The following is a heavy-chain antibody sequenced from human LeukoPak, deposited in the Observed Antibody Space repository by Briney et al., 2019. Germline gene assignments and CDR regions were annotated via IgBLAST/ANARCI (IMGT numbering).Heavy chain of an antibody. J-gene: IGHJ4*02. Sequence: GESLKISCKGSGYTFTTYWIGWVRQMPGKGLEWMGLIYPGDSDTRYSPSSQGQVTISADKSINTAYLRWSSLKASDTAIYYCARSASTNSYGPGYWGQGTQVSVSS. D-gene: IGHD5-18*01. CDR3: ARSASTNSYGPGY. CDR2: IYPGDSDT. CDR1: GYTFTTYW. V-gene: IGHV5-51*01.